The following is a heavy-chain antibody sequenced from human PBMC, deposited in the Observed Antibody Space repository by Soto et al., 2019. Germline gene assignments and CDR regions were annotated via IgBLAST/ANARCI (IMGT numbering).Heavy chain of an antibody. CDR2: IYYSGST. Sequence: SQTLSLTCTLSGGSISSYYWSWFRQPPGKGLESIGYIYYSGSTTYNPSLKSRVTISVDTSKNQSSLKLSSVPAADTAVYYCARGETGIQLWSQGYGMDVWGQGTTVTVSS. V-gene: IGHV4-59*01. CDR1: GGSISSYY. J-gene: IGHJ6*02. CDR3: ARGETGIQLWSQGYGMDV. D-gene: IGHD5-18*01.